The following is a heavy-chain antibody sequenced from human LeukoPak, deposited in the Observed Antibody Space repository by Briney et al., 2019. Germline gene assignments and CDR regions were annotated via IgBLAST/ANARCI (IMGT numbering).Heavy chain of an antibody. D-gene: IGHD6-13*01. J-gene: IGHJ4*02. CDR3: ARVTGYMTEDFFDY. V-gene: IGHV4-34*01. CDR2: INHSGST. Sequence: SETLSLTCAVYGGSFSGYYWSWIRQPPGKGLEWIGEINHSGSTNYNPSLKSRVTISVDTSRNQFSLRLSSVTAADTAVYYCARVTGYMTEDFFDYWGQGTLVTVSS. CDR1: GGSFSGYY.